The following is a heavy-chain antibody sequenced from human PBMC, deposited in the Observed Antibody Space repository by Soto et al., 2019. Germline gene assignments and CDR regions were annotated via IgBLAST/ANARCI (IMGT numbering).Heavy chain of an antibody. Sequence: PGGSLRLSCEASGFTFNSHTMHWVRQAPGMRPEWISSISLSSSYTYYAESVKGRFTISRDNAKNSLFLQMNSLAVEDTAVYYCARPMFGPVMDVWGRGTTVTVSS. CDR1: GFTFNSHT. CDR3: ARPMFGPVMDV. J-gene: IGHJ6*02. D-gene: IGHD3-3*01. V-gene: IGHV3-21*01. CDR2: ISLSSSYT.